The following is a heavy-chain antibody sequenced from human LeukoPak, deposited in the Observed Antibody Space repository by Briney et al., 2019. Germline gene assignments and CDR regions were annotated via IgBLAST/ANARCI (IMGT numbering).Heavy chain of an antibody. Sequence: GGSLRLSCAASGFTVSSNYMSWVRQARRKGLEWVSVIYSGGSTYYADSVKERFTISRDNSKNTLYLQMNSLRVEDTAVYYCARSPHGTGYLDYWGQGTLVTVSS. CDR2: IYSGGST. V-gene: IGHV3-66*02. CDR1: GFTVSSNY. CDR3: ARSPHGTGYLDY. D-gene: IGHD3-9*01. J-gene: IGHJ4*02.